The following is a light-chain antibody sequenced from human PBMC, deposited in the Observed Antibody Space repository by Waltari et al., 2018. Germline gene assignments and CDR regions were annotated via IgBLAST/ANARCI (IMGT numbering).Light chain of an antibody. CDR1: RSFSSH. J-gene: IGKJ2*01. CDR2: GTS. V-gene: IGKV3-15*01. CDR3: QQYNNRPYT. Sequence: EIVMTQSPATLSVSPGERVNLSCRASRSFSSHLAWYQQKPGQAPRLLISGTSTRATGIPARFSGSGSGTEFTLTISSLQSEDFAVYYCQQYNNRPYTFGQGTKLEI.